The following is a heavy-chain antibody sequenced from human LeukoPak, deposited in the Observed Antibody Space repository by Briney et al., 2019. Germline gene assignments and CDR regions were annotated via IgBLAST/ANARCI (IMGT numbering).Heavy chain of an antibody. V-gene: IGHV1-18*01. CDR3: ARVPPGIAAAGPRGSYYFDY. Sequence: ASVKVSCKASGYTFTSYGISWVRQAPGQGLEWMGWISAYNGNTNYAQKLQGRVTITADKSTSTAYMELSSLRSEDTAVYYCARVPPGIAAAGPRGSYYFDYWGQGTLVTVSS. J-gene: IGHJ4*02. CDR2: ISAYNGNT. D-gene: IGHD6-13*01. CDR1: GYTFTSYG.